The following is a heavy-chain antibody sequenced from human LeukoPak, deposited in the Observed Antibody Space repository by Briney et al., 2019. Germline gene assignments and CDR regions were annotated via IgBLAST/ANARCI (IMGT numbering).Heavy chain of an antibody. J-gene: IGHJ4*02. CDR1: GGTFSSYA. D-gene: IGHD4-17*01. V-gene: IGHV1-69*01. Sequence: GSSVKVSCKASGGTFSSYAISWVRQAPGQGLEWMGGIIPIFGTANYAQKFQGRVTITADESTSTAYMELGSLRSDDTAVYYCVRDEDYGIYVNFDFWGQGTLVTVSS. CDR3: VRDEDYGIYVNFDF. CDR2: IIPIFGTA.